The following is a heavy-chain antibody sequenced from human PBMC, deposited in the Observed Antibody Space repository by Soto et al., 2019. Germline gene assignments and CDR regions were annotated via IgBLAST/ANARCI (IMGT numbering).Heavy chain of an antibody. J-gene: IGHJ4*02. Sequence: EVQLVESGGGLVKPGGSLRLSCAASGFTFTRYSMNWVRQAPGKGLEWVSSISSTTNYIYYGDSMKGRFTISRENAKNTLYVEKNSLRAEDTAVYYGARESEDLNSILDYWGQGTLVTVSS. V-gene: IGHV3-21*06. D-gene: IGHD1-1*01. CDR1: GFTFTRYS. CDR2: ISSTTNYI. CDR3: ARESEDLNSILDY.